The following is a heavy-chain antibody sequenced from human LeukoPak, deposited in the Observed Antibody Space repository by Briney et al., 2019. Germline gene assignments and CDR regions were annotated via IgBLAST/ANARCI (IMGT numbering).Heavy chain of an antibody. J-gene: IGHJ5*02. D-gene: IGHD1/OR15-1a*01. CDR3: AGDGDATVIGTLDR. Sequence: PGGSLRLSCAASGFRFSSRAMSWVRQVPGKGLEWVSGISGSGDATYYADSVKGRFTISRDNSKNTLNLQMINLGAEDTAVYFCAGDGDATVIGTLDRWGQGTLVTVSS. CDR2: ISGSGDAT. CDR1: GFRFSSRA. V-gene: IGHV3-23*01.